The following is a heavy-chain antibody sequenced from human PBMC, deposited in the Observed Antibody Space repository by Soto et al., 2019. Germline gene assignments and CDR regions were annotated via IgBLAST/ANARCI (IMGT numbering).Heavy chain of an antibody. Sequence: VQLQEAGPGLVKPSETLSLTCCVSGSSISNFYWSWIRQPPGKGLEWIGYIYYRGSTNYNPSLKIRVSFSVDTSRKQVSLRLTSVTAADTAVYYCATFVPNDYVRKYYPVEVWGREITETGSS. J-gene: IGHJ6*03. CDR3: ATFVPNDYVRKYYPVEV. CDR2: IYYRGST. CDR1: GSSISNFY. D-gene: IGHD4-17*01. V-gene: IGHV4-59*01.